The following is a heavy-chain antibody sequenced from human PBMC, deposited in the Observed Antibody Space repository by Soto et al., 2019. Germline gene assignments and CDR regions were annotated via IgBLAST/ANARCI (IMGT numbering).Heavy chain of an antibody. CDR1: GCSISSYD. CDR2: IYYSGST. CDR3: ARHMRNPSSWYFGYFQH. J-gene: IGHJ1*01. D-gene: IGHD6-13*01. V-gene: IGHV4-59*08. Sequence: PSETLSLTCTVSGCSISSYDWSWIRQPPGKGLEWIGYIYYSGSTNYNPSLKSRVTISVDTSKNQFSLKLSSVTAADTAVYYCARHMRNPSSWYFGYFQHWGQGTLVTVSS.